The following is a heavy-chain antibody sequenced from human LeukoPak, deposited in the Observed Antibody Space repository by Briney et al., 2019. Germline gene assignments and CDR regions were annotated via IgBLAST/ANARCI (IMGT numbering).Heavy chain of an antibody. CDR1: GFTFSKYG. CDR3: ARGDYYDSSGYNYYHYYMDV. CDR2: IRYDGSNK. V-gene: IGHV3-30*02. J-gene: IGHJ6*03. Sequence: GGSLRLSCAASGFTFSKYGMHWVRQAPGKGLEWVTFIRYDGSNKYYADSLKGRFTISRDNAKNSLYLQMNSLRAEDTAVYYCARGDYYDSSGYNYYHYYMDVWGKGTTVTVSS. D-gene: IGHD3-22*01.